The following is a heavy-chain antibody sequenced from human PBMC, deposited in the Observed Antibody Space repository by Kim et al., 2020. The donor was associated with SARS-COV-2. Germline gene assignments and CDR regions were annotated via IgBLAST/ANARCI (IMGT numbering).Heavy chain of an antibody. CDR2: ISYEGSNK. V-gene: IGHV3-30*18. J-gene: IGHJ4*02. Sequence: GGSLRLSCAASGFTFSSYGMHWVRQAPGKGLEWVAVISYEGSNKYYADSVKGRFTISRDNSKNTLYLQMNSLRAEDTAVYYCAKDRDIVVVPKVLVDYWGQGGLVTVSS. CDR3: AKDRDIVVVPKVLVDY. CDR1: GFTFSSYG. D-gene: IGHD2-2*01.